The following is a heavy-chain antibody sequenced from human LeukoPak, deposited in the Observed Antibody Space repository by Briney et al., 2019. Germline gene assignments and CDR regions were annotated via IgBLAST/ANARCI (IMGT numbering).Heavy chain of an antibody. CDR1: GDSISNYY. CDR3: ARGFYYYDSSGYLFDL. D-gene: IGHD3-22*01. Sequence: SETLSLTCTVPGDSISNYYCGWVRQPPGKVLEWDGYIYDSGSTNYNPSLKSRVTMSVDTSKNQFSLKLTSVTGADTAVYSCARGFYYYDSSGYLFDLWGRGTLVTVSS. J-gene: IGHJ2*01. CDR2: IYDSGST. V-gene: IGHV4-59*01.